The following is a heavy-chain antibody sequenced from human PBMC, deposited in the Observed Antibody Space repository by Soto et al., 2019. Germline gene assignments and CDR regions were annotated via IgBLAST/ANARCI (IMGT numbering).Heavy chain of an antibody. CDR2: INAGNGNT. CDR3: ARGGQQLVFAFDY. Sequence: EASVKVSCKASGYTFTSYAMHWVRQAPGQRLEWMGWINAGNGNTKYSQKFQGRVTITRDTSASTAYMELSSLRSEDTAVYYCARGGQQLVFAFDYWGQGTLVTVSS. D-gene: IGHD6-13*01. CDR1: GYTFTSYA. J-gene: IGHJ4*02. V-gene: IGHV1-3*01.